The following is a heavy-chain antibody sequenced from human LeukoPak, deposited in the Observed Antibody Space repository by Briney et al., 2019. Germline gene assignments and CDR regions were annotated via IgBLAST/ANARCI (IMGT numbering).Heavy chain of an antibody. V-gene: IGHV5-51*01. CDR3: ASQGVVPAAKNYYGMDV. D-gene: IGHD2-2*01. CDR1: GYSFTSYW. J-gene: IGHJ6*02. Sequence: GESLKISCKGSGYSFTSYWIGWVRQMPGKGLEWMGIIYPGDSDTRYSPSFQGQVTISADKSISTAYLQWSSLKASDTAMYYCASQGVVPAAKNYYGMDVWGQGTTVTVSS. CDR2: IYPGDSDT.